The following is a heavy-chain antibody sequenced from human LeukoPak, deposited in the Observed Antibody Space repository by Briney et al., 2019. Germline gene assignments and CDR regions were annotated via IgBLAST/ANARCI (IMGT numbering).Heavy chain of an antibody. CDR3: ATENWNRDFDI. CDR2: ISSSSSYI. D-gene: IGHD1-1*01. V-gene: IGHV3-21*01. Sequence: PGGSLRLSCAASGFSFSSYSMNWVRQAPGKGLEWVSSISSSSSYIYYADSVKGRVTISRDNAKNSLYLQMNSLRAEDTAVYYCATENWNRDFDIWGQGTMVTVSS. J-gene: IGHJ3*02. CDR1: GFSFSSYS.